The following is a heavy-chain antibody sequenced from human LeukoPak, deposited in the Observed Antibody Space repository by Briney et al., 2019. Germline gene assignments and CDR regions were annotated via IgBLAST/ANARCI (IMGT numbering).Heavy chain of an antibody. J-gene: IGHJ4*02. D-gene: IGHD3-22*01. CDR1: GYTFTNYE. V-gene: IGHV1-8*01. Sequence: ASVKVSCKASGYTFTNYEINWVRQATGQGLEWMGWMNPDSGDTAYAQKFQGRITMTRSTSITSAYMELSSLRSEDTAVYYCARGLGTYDSSELTWPMISFWGQGTLVTVSS. CDR3: ARGLGTYDSSELTWPMISF. CDR2: MNPDSGDT.